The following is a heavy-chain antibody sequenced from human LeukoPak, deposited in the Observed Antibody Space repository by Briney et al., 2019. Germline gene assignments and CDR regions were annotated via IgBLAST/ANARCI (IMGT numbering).Heavy chain of an antibody. J-gene: IGHJ4*02. D-gene: IGHD4-23*01. CDR3: ARGYGGLLDY. V-gene: IGHV4-30-2*01. CDR1: GGPISSGGYS. CDR2: IYHSGST. Sequence: PSQTLSLTCAVSGGPISSGGYSWSWIRQPPGKGLEWIGYIYHSGSTYYNPSLKSQVTISVDRSKNQFSLKLSSVTAADTAVYYCARGYGGLLDYWGQGTLVTVSS.